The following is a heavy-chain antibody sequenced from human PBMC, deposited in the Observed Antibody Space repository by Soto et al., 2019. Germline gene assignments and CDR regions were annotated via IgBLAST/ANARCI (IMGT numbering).Heavy chain of an antibody. CDR3: ARVFGVVSRGHYYYYYGMDV. D-gene: IGHD3-3*01. Sequence: QVQLVQSGAEVKKPGASVKVSCKASDYTFSSYDISWVRQAPGQGLEWMGWISAYNGNTNYAQKLQGRVTMTTDTSTSTAYMELRSLRSDDTAVYYCARVFGVVSRGHYYYYYGMDVWGQGTAVTVSS. J-gene: IGHJ6*02. CDR1: DYTFSSYD. CDR2: ISAYNGNT. V-gene: IGHV1-18*01.